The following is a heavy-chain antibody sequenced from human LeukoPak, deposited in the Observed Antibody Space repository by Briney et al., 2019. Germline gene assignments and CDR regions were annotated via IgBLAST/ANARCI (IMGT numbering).Heavy chain of an antibody. D-gene: IGHD3-22*01. CDR3: ARITYYYDSRGYYEDY. V-gene: IGHV3-7*01. CDR1: GFTFSSYW. Sequence: PGGSLRLSCAASGFTFSSYWMSWVRQAPGKGLEWVANIKQDGSEIYYVDSVKGRFTISRDNAKNSLYLQMNSLRADDTAVYYCARITYYYDSRGYYEDYWGQGTLVTVSS. J-gene: IGHJ4*02. CDR2: IKQDGSEI.